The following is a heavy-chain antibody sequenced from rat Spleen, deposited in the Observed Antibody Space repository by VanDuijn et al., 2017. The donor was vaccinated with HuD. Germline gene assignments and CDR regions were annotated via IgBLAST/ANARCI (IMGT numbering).Heavy chain of an antibody. D-gene: IGHD3-1*01. Sequence: EVQLVESDGGLVQPGRSLKLSCAASGFTFSDYYMAWVRQAPTKGLEWVATISYDGSSTYYRDSVKGRFTISRDNAKSTLYLQMDSLRSEDTATYYCARSPSAPDYWGQGVMVTVSS. CDR1: GFTFSDYY. CDR3: ARSPSAPDY. J-gene: IGHJ2*01. V-gene: IGHV5-29*01. CDR2: ISYDGSST.